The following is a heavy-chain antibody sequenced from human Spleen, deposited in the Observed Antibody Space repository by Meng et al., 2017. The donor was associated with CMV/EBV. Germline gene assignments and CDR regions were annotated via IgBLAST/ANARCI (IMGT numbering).Heavy chain of an antibody. CDR1: GGSFSGYY. V-gene: IGHV4-34*01. Sequence: QVQLQQWGAGLFKPSETLSLTCAVYGGSFSGYYWSWIRQPPGKGLEWIGEINHSGSTNYNPSLKSRVTISVDTSKNQFSLKLSSVTAADTAVYYCARGLSGWGYCSSTSCLNWFDPWGQGTLVTVSS. J-gene: IGHJ5*02. CDR2: INHSGST. CDR3: ARGLSGWGYCSSTSCLNWFDP. D-gene: IGHD2-2*01.